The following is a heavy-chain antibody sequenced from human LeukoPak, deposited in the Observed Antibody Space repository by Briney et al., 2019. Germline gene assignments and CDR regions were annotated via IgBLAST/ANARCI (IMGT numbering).Heavy chain of an antibody. CDR1: GFTFSSHA. Sequence: GGSLILSCAASGFTFSSHAMSWVRQAPGKGLEWVSAISGSGGSTYYADSVKGRFTISRDKSKNTLYLQMNSLRAEDTAVYYCAKGLAVAGHFDYWGQGTLVTVSS. V-gene: IGHV3-23*01. CDR2: ISGSGGST. J-gene: IGHJ4*02. CDR3: AKGLAVAGHFDY. D-gene: IGHD6-19*01.